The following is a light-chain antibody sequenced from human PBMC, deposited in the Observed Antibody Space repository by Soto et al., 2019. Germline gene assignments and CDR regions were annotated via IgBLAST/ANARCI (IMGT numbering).Light chain of an antibody. CDR3: QQGYDTPRT. CDR2: AAS. J-gene: IGKJ2*01. V-gene: IGKV1-39*01. Sequence: DIQMTQSPSSLSASVGDRVTITCRASQSISTYLNWYQQKAGKAPKLLIFAASSLQTGVPSRFRGSGSGTEFTLTLGRLQPEDSATYYCQQGYDTPRTFGQGTKLEIK. CDR1: QSISTY.